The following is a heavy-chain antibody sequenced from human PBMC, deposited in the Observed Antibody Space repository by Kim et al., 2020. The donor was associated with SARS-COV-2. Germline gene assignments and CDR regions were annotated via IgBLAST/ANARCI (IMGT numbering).Heavy chain of an antibody. V-gene: IGHV1-8*01. D-gene: IGHD3-3*01. CDR3: AREDVLGPRIGLRFLEWSSMSSGMDV. CDR2: MNPNSGNT. J-gene: IGHJ6*02. Sequence: ASVKVSCKASGYTFTSYDINWVRQATGQGLEWMGWMNPNSGNTGYAQKFQGRVTMTRNTSISTAYMELSSLRSEDTAVYYCAREDVLGPRIGLRFLEWSSMSSGMDVWGQGTTVTVSS. CDR1: GYTFTSYD.